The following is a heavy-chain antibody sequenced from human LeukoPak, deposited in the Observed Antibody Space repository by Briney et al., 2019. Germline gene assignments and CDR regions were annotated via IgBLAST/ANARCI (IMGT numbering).Heavy chain of an antibody. J-gene: IGHJ4*02. D-gene: IGHD3-16*02. Sequence: GGSLRLSCAASGFTFSSYSMNWVHQAPGKGLEWVSGIGVSGDTYYADSVRGRFTISRDNFQHTVDLQMNSLRAEDTAIYYCAKDQGYLGGNWYGFWDHWGPGTLVTVSS. CDR3: AKDQGYLGGNWYGFWDH. CDR1: GFTFSSYS. V-gene: IGHV3-23*01. CDR2: IGVSGDT.